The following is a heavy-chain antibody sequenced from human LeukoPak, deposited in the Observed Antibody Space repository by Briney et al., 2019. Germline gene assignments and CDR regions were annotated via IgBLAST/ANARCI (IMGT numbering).Heavy chain of an antibody. D-gene: IGHD2-15*01. CDR1: GFTFSSYA. V-gene: IGHV3-23*01. CDR3: ARERKTGGSCFDY. CDR2: ISGSGSST. J-gene: IGHJ4*02. Sequence: GGSLRLSCAASGFTFSSYAMSWVRQAPGKGLEWVSAISGSGSSTYYADSVKGRFTISRDNSKNTIFLQMNSLRAEDTAVYYCARERKTGGSCFDYWGQGTLVTVSS.